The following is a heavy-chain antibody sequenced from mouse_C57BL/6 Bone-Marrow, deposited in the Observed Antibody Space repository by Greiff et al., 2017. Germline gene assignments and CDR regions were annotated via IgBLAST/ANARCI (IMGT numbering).Heavy chain of an antibody. CDR2: IDPETGGT. Sequence: QVQLKESGAELVRPGASVTLSCKASGYTFTDYEMHWVKQTPVHGLEWIGAIDPETGGTAYNQKFKGKAILTADKSSSTAYMELRSLTSEDSAVYYCTRGYYSNWVAYWGQGTQVTVSA. CDR3: TRGYYSNWVAY. V-gene: IGHV1-15*01. D-gene: IGHD2-5*01. J-gene: IGHJ3*01. CDR1: GYTFTDYE.